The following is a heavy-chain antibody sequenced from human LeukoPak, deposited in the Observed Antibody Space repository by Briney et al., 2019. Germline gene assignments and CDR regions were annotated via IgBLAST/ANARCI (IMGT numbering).Heavy chain of an antibody. J-gene: IGHJ3*02. CDR2: IYHSRST. CDR3: ARHISGSVAFDI. V-gene: IGHV4-59*08. Sequence: PSETLSLTGSVSGGSIIGHYWSWIRQPPGKGLEWLGYIYHSRSTKYNPSLESRVTISVDTSKNEFSLQVSSVTAADTAMYHCARHISGSVAFDIWGQGTMVTVSS. D-gene: IGHD1-20*01. CDR1: GGSIIGHY.